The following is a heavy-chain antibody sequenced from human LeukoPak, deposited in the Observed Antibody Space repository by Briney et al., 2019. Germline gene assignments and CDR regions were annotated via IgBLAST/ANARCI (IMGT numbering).Heavy chain of an antibody. Sequence: SETLSLTCAVYSGSFSGYYWSWIRQPPGKGLEWIGEINHSGSTNYNPSLKSRVTISVDTSKNQFSLKLSSVTAADTAVYYCARRDVGLFDYWGQGTLVTVSS. CDR1: SGSFSGYY. CDR2: INHSGST. V-gene: IGHV4-34*01. D-gene: IGHD1-26*01. J-gene: IGHJ4*02. CDR3: ARRDVGLFDY.